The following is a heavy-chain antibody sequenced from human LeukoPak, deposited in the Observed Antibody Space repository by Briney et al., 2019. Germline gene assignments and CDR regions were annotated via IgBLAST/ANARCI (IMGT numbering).Heavy chain of an antibody. CDR1: RNSFDGYY. CDR2: INPNSGGT. V-gene: IGHV1-2*02. J-gene: IGHJ4*02. D-gene: IGHD6-19*01. CDR3: ARLTVAGTEPYDY. Sequence: ASVKVSCKASRNSFDGYYIHWVRQAPRRGLQWMGWINPNSGGTNYAQKFQGRVTMTRDTSISTAYMELSRLRSDDTAVYYCARLTVAGTEPYDYWGQGTLVTVSS.